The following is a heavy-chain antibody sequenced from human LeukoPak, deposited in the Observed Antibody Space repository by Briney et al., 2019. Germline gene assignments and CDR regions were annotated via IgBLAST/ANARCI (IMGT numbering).Heavy chain of an antibody. CDR1: GFTFSGSA. V-gene: IGHV3-73*01. D-gene: IGHD6-19*01. J-gene: IGHJ4*02. Sequence: AGGSLRLSCAASGFTFSGSAMHWVRQASGKGLEWVGRIRSKANSYATAYAASVKGGFTISRDDSKNTAYLQMNSPKTVDTAVYYCTRLGAVAGTDDYWGQGTLVTVSS. CDR3: TRLGAVAGTDDY. CDR2: IRSKANSYAT.